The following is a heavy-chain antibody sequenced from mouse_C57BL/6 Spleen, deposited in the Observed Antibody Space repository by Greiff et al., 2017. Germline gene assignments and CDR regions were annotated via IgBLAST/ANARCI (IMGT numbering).Heavy chain of an antibody. D-gene: IGHD2-5*01. Sequence: FQLQQSGPVLVKPGASVKMSCKASGYTFTDYYMNWVKQSHGKSLEWIGVINPYNGGTSYNQKFKGKATLTVDKSSSTAYMELNSLTSEDSAVYYCATGPYSNYYDWGKGTTLTVSS. V-gene: IGHV1-19*01. CDR1: GYTFTDYY. J-gene: IGHJ2*01. CDR3: ATGPYSNYYD. CDR2: INPYNGGT.